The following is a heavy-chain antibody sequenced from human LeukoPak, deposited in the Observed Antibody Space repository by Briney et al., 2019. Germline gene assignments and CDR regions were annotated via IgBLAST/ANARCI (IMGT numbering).Heavy chain of an antibody. CDR1: GFTFSLYW. J-gene: IGHJ4*02. Sequence: GGSLRLSCAASGFTFSLYWMNWVRRAPGKGLEWVANIKQDGSEKNYVDSVKGRFTVSRDNAKNSLYLQMNNLRVEDTAMYYCAGGTGFIIKDWGQGTLVTVSS. CDR2: IKQDGSEK. D-gene: IGHD3-9*01. CDR3: AGGTGFIIKD. V-gene: IGHV3-7*03.